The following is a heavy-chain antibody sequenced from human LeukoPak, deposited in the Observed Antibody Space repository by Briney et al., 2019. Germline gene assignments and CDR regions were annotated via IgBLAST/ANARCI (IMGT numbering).Heavy chain of an antibody. CDR3: AKDLKDVDTAMVDY. CDR2: INHSGST. D-gene: IGHD5-18*01. J-gene: IGHJ4*02. Sequence: SETLSLTCAVYGGSFSGYYWSWIRQPPGKGLEWIGEINHSGSTNYNPSLKSRVTISVDTSKNQFSLKLSSLTGADTAVYYCAKDLKDVDTAMVDYWGQGTLVTVSS. V-gene: IGHV4-34*01. CDR1: GGSFSGYY.